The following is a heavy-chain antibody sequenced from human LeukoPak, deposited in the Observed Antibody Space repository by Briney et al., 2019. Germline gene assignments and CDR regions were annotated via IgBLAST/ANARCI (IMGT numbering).Heavy chain of an antibody. CDR2: MYYSGTT. Sequence: PSETLSLTCTVSGGSISSSSYYWGWIRQPPGKGLEWIGSMYYSGTTYYNPSLKSRVTIFVDTSKNQFSLKLSSVTAADTAVYYCARHNVAATLFDYWGQGTLVTVSS. V-gene: IGHV4-39*01. CDR1: GGSISSSSYY. D-gene: IGHD2-15*01. CDR3: ARHNVAATLFDY. J-gene: IGHJ4*02.